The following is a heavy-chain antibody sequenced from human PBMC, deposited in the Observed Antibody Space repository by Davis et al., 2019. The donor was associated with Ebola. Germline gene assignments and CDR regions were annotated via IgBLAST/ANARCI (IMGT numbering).Heavy chain of an antibody. V-gene: IGHV3-7*01. D-gene: IGHD3-9*01. CDR1: GFTFSSYW. J-gene: IGHJ4*02. Sequence: GESLKISCAASGFTFSSYWMSWVRQASGKGLEWVANIKQDGSEKYYVDSVKGRFTISRDNAKNSLYLQMNSLRAEDTAVYYCASTKRRYYDILTGYYTQFDYWGQGTLVTVSS. CDR3: ASTKRRYYDILTGYYTQFDY. CDR2: IKQDGSEK.